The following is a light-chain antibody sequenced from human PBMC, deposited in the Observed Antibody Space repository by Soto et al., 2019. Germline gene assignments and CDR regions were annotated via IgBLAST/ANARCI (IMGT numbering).Light chain of an antibody. Sequence: EIVLTQSPDTLSLSPGDRATLSCRASQSVGHMFLAWFQQKPGQAPRLLIFDAYRRATGIPDRFSGSGSGTDFTLTISSLEPEDFAVYYCQQRSDWLPITFGQGTRLEIK. CDR2: DAY. CDR3: QQRSDWLPIT. V-gene: IGKV3D-20*02. CDR1: QSVGHMF. J-gene: IGKJ5*01.